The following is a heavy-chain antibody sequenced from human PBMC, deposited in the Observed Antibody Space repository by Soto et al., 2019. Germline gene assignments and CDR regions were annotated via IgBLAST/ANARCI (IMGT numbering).Heavy chain of an antibody. D-gene: IGHD4-17*01. Sequence: KGLEWMGIFNPEDGETSYAQKFQGRVTMTEDTSTDTAYMELSSLRSEDTAVYYCATDLQTTVVTTAIDAFDIWGQGTMVTVSS. CDR2: FNPEDGET. J-gene: IGHJ3*02. V-gene: IGHV1-24*01. CDR3: ATDLQTTVVTTAIDAFDI.